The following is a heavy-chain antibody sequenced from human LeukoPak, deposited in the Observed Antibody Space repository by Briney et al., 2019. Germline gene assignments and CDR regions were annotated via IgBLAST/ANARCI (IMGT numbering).Heavy chain of an antibody. Sequence: PSETLSLTCAVSGYSISSAYFWGWIRQPPGKGLEWIGSIYHSGSAYYNPSLKRRVTVLVDTPKNHFSLKVSSVAAADTAGYYCARDLRYFDGTRPTPTWFDLWGQGTLVTVSS. CDR2: IYHSGSA. CDR3: ARDLRYFDGTRPTPTWFDL. J-gene: IGHJ5*02. CDR1: GYSISSAYF. V-gene: IGHV4-38-2*02. D-gene: IGHD3-9*01.